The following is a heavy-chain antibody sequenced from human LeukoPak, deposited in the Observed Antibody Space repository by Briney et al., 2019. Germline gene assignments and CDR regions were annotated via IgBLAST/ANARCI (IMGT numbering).Heavy chain of an antibody. J-gene: IGHJ4*02. CDR1: GGTFSSYA. CDR3: ARGVRWLQSPVLAYFDY. Sequence: ASVKVSCKASGGTFSSYAISWVRQAPGQGLEWMGGIIPIFGTANYAQKFQGRVTITADESTSTAYMELSSLRSEDTAVYYCARGVRWLQSPVLAYFDYWGQGTLVTVSS. CDR2: IIPIFGTA. D-gene: IGHD5-24*01. V-gene: IGHV1-69*13.